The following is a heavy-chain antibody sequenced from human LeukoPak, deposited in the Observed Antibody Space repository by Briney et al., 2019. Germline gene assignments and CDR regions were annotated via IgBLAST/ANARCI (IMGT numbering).Heavy chain of an antibody. CDR2: INHSGST. V-gene: IGHV4-34*01. CDR1: GRSFSGYY. CDR3: ARYWLAKAFDP. Sequence: SETLSLTCAVYGRSFSGYYWSWIRQPPGKGLEWIGEINHSGSTNYNPSLKSRVTISVDTSKNQFSLKLSSVTAADTAVYYCARYWLAKAFDPWGQGTLVTVSS. D-gene: IGHD2-15*01. J-gene: IGHJ5*02.